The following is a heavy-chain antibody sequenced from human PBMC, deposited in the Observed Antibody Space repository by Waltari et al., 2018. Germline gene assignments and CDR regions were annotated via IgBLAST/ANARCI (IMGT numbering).Heavy chain of an antibody. D-gene: IGHD4-17*01. V-gene: IGHV3-23*01. CDR1: GFPFRSYA. CDR3: ASSLYGDYTQIWGRVFDY. J-gene: IGHJ4*02. CDR2: ISGSGGST. Sequence: VQLLESGGGLVQSGGSLRLSCAASGFPFRSYAMNWSRQAPGKGVEWVSVISGSGGSTDYADSVKGRFTISRDNSKNTLYLQMNNLRVEDTAVYYCASSLYGDYTQIWGRVFDYWGQGTLVTVSS.